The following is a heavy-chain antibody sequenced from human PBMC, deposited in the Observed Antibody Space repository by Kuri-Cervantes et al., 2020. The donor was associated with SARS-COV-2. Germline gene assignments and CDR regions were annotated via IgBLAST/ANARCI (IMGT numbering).Heavy chain of an antibody. CDR3: ARSGPGALSWEGGAFDI. CDR1: GVSFDYRF. V-gene: IGHV1-45*02. Sequence: SVKVSCKASGVSFDYRFLHWVRQAPGQALEWMGWITPFNGNTNYAQRFQDRVTITRDRSMSTAYMELRSLRSDDTAMYYCARSGPGALSWEGGAFDIWGQGTMVTVSS. J-gene: IGHJ3*02. D-gene: IGHD3-16*02. CDR2: ITPFNGNT.